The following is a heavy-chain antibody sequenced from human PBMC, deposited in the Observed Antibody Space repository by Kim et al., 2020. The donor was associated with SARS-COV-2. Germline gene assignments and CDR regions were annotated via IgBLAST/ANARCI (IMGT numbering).Heavy chain of an antibody. CDR2: ISAYNGNT. J-gene: IGHJ5*02. CDR1: GYTFTSYG. Sequence: ASVKVSCKASGYTFTSYGISWVRQAPGQGLEWMGWISAYNGNTNYAQKLQGRVTMTTDTSTSTAYMELRSLRSDDTAVHYCARGPPYSSSWFFWFDPWGQGTLVTVSA. D-gene: IGHD6-13*01. V-gene: IGHV1-18*04. CDR3: ARGPPYSSSWFFWFDP.